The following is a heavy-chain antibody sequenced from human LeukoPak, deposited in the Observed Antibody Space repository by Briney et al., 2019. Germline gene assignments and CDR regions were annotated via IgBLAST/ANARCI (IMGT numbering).Heavy chain of an antibody. Sequence: SETLSLTCTVSGGSISSHYWSWIRQPPGKGLEWIGYIYYSGSTNYNPSLKSRVTISVDTSKNQFPLKLSSVTAADTAVYYCARVVGATYFDYWGQGTLVTVSS. V-gene: IGHV4-59*11. J-gene: IGHJ4*02. CDR1: GGSISSHY. CDR2: IYYSGST. D-gene: IGHD1-26*01. CDR3: ARVVGATYFDY.